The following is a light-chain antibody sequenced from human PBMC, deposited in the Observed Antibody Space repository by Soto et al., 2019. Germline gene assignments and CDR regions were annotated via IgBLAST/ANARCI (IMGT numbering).Light chain of an antibody. CDR3: QQYGSSRGT. J-gene: IGKJ1*01. V-gene: IGKV3-20*01. Sequence: EILMTQSPATLSLSPGERATLSCRTSQSVSASQLAWYQQKPGQAPRLLIYGISKRAAGIPDRFTGSGSGPDFTLTISRLEPEDFAVYYCQQYGSSRGTSGQGTKVDIK. CDR1: QSVSASQ. CDR2: GIS.